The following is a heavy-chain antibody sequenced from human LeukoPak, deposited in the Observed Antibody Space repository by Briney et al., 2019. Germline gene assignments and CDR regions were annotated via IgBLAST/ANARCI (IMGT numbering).Heavy chain of an antibody. J-gene: IGHJ6*04. CDR1: GFTFSSYG. Sequence: GGSLRLSCAASGFTFSSYGMNWVRQAPGKGLEWVSSIGTSGSYIYYTDSVKGRFTISRDNAKNSLYLQMNSLRAEDTAVYYCAELGITMIGGVWGKGTTVTISS. CDR3: AELGITMIGGV. D-gene: IGHD3-10*02. V-gene: IGHV3-21*01. CDR2: IGTSGSYI.